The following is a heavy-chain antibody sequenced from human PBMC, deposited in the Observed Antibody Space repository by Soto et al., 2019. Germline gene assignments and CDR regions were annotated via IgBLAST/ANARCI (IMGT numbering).Heavy chain of an antibody. J-gene: IGHJ6*01. Sequence: QVQLVQSGAEVKKPGSSVKVSCKASGGTFSSYAISWVRQAPGQGLEWMGGIIPIFGTANYAQKFQGRVTITADKSTSTGDMEPDSLRPGDTAVYYCGKPPRGLLTPAKDYYCGKDVWGQGTTV. CDR2: IIPIFGTA. D-gene: IGHD3-16*01. CDR3: GKPPRGLLTPAKDYYCGKDV. V-gene: IGHV1-69*06. CDR1: GGTFSSYA.